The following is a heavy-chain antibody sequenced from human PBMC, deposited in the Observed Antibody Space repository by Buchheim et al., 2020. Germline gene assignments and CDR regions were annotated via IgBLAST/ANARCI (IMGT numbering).Heavy chain of an antibody. CDR2: IYTGGST. D-gene: IGHD3-10*01. J-gene: IGHJ6*02. CDR3: ASHEGDYYGSDYHYYGMDV. V-gene: IGHV4-61*02. CDR1: GGSMTSGNYF. Sequence: QVQLRESGPGLVKPSQTLSLTCSVSGGSMTSGNYFWSWIRQPAGKGLEWIGRIYTGGSTDYNPSLKSRLTISMDTSKHQFSLNLSSVTAADTARYYCASHEGDYYGSDYHYYGMDVWGQGTT.